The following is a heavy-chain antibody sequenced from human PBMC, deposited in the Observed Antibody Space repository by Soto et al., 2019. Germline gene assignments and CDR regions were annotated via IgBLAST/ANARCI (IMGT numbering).Heavy chain of an antibody. CDR3: ARDGVGTTAFWGYLDY. Sequence: GGSLRLSCAASGFTVSTKYMSWVRQAPGKGLEWVSVIYSGGSTFYADSVMGRFTISRDNSKNTLYLEMNSLRVEDTAVYYCARDGVGTTAFWGYLDYWGQGTLVTVSS. J-gene: IGHJ4*02. CDR1: GFTVSTKY. D-gene: IGHD1-1*01. V-gene: IGHV3-66*01. CDR2: IYSGGST.